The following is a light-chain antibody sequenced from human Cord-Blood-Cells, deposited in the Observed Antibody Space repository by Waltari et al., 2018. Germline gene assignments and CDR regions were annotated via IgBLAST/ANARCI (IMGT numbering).Light chain of an antibody. CDR3: SSYTSSSTWV. V-gene: IGLV2-14*01. J-gene: IGLJ3*02. CDR2: EVS. Sequence: QSALTQPASVSGSPGQSITISCTGTSSDVGGYNYVSLYQQPPGKPPKLMMYEVSNRPSVVSNHFSGSKSGNTASLTISGLQAEDEADYYCSSYTSSSTWVFGGGTKLTVL. CDR1: SSDVGGYNY.